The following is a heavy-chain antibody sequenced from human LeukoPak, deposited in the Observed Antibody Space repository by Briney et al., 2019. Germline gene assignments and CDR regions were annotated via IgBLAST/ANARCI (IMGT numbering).Heavy chain of an antibody. V-gene: IGHV4-39*01. CDR1: GGSISSGSYY. J-gene: IGHJ4*02. Sequence: PSETLSLTCTVSGGSISSGSYYWGWIRQPPGTGLEWIGSIYYSGNTYYNPSLKSRVIISIDTSRNEFSLKLSSVTAADTAVYYCARQPPEWLPGGYFDYWGQGTLITVSS. CDR3: ARQPPEWLPGGYFDY. CDR2: IYYSGNT. D-gene: IGHD6-19*01.